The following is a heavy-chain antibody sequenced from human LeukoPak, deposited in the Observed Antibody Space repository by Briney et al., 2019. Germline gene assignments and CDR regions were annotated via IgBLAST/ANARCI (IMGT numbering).Heavy chain of an antibody. CDR1: GFTFSRYG. J-gene: IGHJ4*02. Sequence: GGSLRLSCAASGFTFSRYGMHWVRQAPGKGLEWVAFIRYDGSNKYYADSVKGRFTISRDNAKNSLYLQMNSLRAEDTAVYYCASSEGYSSSWEMNYWGQGTLATVSS. CDR2: IRYDGSNK. V-gene: IGHV3-30*02. CDR3: ASSEGYSSSWEMNY. D-gene: IGHD6-13*01.